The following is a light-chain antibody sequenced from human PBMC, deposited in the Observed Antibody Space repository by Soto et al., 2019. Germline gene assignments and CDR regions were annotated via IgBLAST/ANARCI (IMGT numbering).Light chain of an antibody. CDR1: QSVSSH. CDR2: DAS. Sequence: EIVMTQSPDTLFVSLGEGATLSCRASQSVSSHLAWYQQKPGQAPGLLIYDASNRATGIPARFSGSGSGTDFTLTISRLEPEDFAVYYCQQYDNSAWTFGQGTKVDIK. J-gene: IGKJ1*01. CDR3: QQYDNSAWT. V-gene: IGKV3D-15*01.